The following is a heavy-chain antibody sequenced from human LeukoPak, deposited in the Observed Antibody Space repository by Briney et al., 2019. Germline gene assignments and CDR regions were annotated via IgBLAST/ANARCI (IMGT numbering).Heavy chain of an antibody. CDR1: GYTFTDYH. V-gene: IGHV1-2*02. J-gene: IGHJ4*02. CDR2: INPNSGGT. Sequence: ASVKVSCKASGYTFTDYHMHWVRQAPGQGLEWMGWINPNSGGTNYAQKFQGRVTMARDTSISTAYMELSRLRSDDTALYYCATGLYYYDSSGYDYFDCWGQGTLVTVSS. CDR3: ATGLYYYDSSGYDYFDC. D-gene: IGHD3-22*01.